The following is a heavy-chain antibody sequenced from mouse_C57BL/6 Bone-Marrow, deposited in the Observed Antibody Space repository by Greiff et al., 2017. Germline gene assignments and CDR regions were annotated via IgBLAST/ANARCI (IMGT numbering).Heavy chain of an antibody. CDR3: ASLNWDGFAY. Sequence: QVQLQQSGPGLVAPSQSLSITCTVSGFSLTSYGVDWVRQSPGKGLEWLGVIWGVGSTNSNSALKSRLSISKDNSKSQVFLKMNSLQTDDTAMYYCASLNWDGFAYWGQGTLVTVSA. V-gene: IGHV2-6*01. D-gene: IGHD4-1*01. CDR2: IWGVGST. CDR1: GFSLTSYG. J-gene: IGHJ3*01.